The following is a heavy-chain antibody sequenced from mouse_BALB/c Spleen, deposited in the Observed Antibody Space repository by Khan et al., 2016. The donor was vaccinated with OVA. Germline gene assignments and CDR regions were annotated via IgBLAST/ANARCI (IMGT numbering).Heavy chain of an antibody. CDR1: GYTFTYYV. D-gene: IGHD2-3*01. Sequence: QMQLEESGPELVKPGASVKMSCKASGYTFTYYVITWVKQRTGQGLEWIGEIYPGSDNAYYNERFKGKATLTADKSSNTTHMQLSSLTSEDSAVYFGARGDGYYVYCDYWGQGTTLTVSS. V-gene: IGHV1-81*01. J-gene: IGHJ2*01. CDR2: IYPGSDNA. CDR3: ARGDGYYVYCDY.